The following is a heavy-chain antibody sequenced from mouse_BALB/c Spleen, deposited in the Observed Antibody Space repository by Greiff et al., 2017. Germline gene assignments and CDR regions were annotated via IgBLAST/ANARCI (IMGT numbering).Heavy chain of an antibody. CDR2: ISYSGST. J-gene: IGHJ3*01. D-gene: IGHD2-2*01. CDR1: GYSITSDYA. CDR3: ARSYGYDGQAWFAY. V-gene: IGHV3-2*02. Sequence: EVKLLESGPGLVKPSQSLSLTCTVTGYSITSDYAWNWIRQFPGNKLEWMGYISYSGSTSYNPSLKSRISITRDTSKNQFFLQLNSVTTEDTATYYCARSYGYDGQAWFAYWGQGTLVTVSA.